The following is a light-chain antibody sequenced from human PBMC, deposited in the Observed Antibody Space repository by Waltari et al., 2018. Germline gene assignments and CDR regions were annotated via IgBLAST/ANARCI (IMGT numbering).Light chain of an antibody. J-gene: IGKJ1*01. CDR1: QSIGKY. CDR2: AAS. V-gene: IGKV3-20*01. CDR3: QNHERLPAT. Sequence: EIVLTQSPGTLSLSPGERATFSCRASQSIGKYLVWYQQKPGQAPRLLIYAASSRATGVPDRFSGSGSGTDFRLTISRLEPEDFAVYYCQNHERLPATFGQGTKVEI.